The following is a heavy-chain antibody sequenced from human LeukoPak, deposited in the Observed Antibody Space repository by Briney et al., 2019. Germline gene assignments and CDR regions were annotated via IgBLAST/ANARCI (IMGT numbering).Heavy chain of an antibody. Sequence: SETLSLTCTVSGGSISSGGYYWSWIRQHPGKGLEWIGYIYYSGSTYYNPSLKSRVTISVDTSKNQFSLKLSSVTAADTAVYYCARTSAASYNWFDPWGQGTLVTVSS. CDR2: IYYSGST. CDR3: ARTSAASYNWFDP. V-gene: IGHV4-31*03. CDR1: GGSISSGGYY. D-gene: IGHD2-2*01. J-gene: IGHJ5*02.